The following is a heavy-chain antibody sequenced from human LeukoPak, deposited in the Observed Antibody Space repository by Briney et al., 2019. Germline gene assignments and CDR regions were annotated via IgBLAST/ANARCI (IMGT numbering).Heavy chain of an antibody. CDR3: AKDLGPYDILTGWGAFDI. Sequence: GGSLRLSCAASGFTFRSYAMSWVRQAPGKGLEWVSAISKDADATYYADSVKGRFTISRDNSKNTLYLQMNSLRAEDTAVYYCAKDLGPYDILTGWGAFDIWGQGTMVTVSS. CDR1: GFTFRSYA. J-gene: IGHJ3*02. CDR2: ISKDADAT. D-gene: IGHD3-9*01. V-gene: IGHV3-23*01.